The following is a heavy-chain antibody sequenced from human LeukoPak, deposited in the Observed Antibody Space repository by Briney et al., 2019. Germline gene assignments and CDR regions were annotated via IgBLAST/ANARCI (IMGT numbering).Heavy chain of an antibody. CDR1: GFTFSSYE. CDR2: ISSSGSPI. J-gene: IGHJ3*02. V-gene: IGHV3-48*03. Sequence: GGSLRLSCAASGFTFSSYEMNWVRQAPGKGLEWVSYISSSGSPIYYADSVKGRFTISRDNAKNSLYLQMNSLRAEDTAVYYCAREFSEDAFDIWGQGTMVTVSS. CDR3: AREFSEDAFDI.